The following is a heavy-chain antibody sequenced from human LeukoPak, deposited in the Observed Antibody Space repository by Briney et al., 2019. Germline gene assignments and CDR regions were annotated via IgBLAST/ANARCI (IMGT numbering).Heavy chain of an antibody. Sequence: ASVKVSCKASGYTFTNYYIHWVRQAPGQGLEWMGIINPGGGSATYAQKFQGRVTMTSDTSTSTVYMDLISLRSEDTAVYYCARGMLDCSGGSCYVKPYYFDYWGQGTLVTVSS. CDR2: INPGGGSA. J-gene: IGHJ4*02. CDR1: GYTFTNYY. V-gene: IGHV1-46*01. CDR3: ARGMLDCSGGSCYVKPYYFDY. D-gene: IGHD2-15*01.